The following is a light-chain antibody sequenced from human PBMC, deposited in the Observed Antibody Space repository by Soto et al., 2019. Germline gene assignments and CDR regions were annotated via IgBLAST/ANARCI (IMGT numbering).Light chain of an antibody. CDR3: HKYDTAAQT. CDR1: QGIIDY. V-gene: IGKV1-27*01. Sequence: DIQMTQSPSSLSASVGDRVTITCRASQGIIDYLAWYQQKPGKPPKLLIYAASTLHSGVPSRFSGSGAGTDFTLTTSSLQPEEVATYYCHKYDTAAQTFGPGTRVEIK. CDR2: AAS. J-gene: IGKJ1*01.